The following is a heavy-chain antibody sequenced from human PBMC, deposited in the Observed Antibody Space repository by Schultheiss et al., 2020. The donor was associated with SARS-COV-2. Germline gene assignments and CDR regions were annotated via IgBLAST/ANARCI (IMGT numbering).Heavy chain of an antibody. V-gene: IGHV4-38-2*01. Sequence: SETLSLTCAVSGYSISSGYYWGWIRQPPGKGLEWIGSIYYSGSTYYNPSLKSRVTISVDTSKNQFSLKLSSVTAADTAVYYCARIRSIIVVVPAVQREYWFDPWGQGTLVTVSS. CDR2: IYYSGST. J-gene: IGHJ5*02. CDR1: GYSISSGYY. CDR3: ARIRSIIVVVPAVQREYWFDP. D-gene: IGHD2-2*01.